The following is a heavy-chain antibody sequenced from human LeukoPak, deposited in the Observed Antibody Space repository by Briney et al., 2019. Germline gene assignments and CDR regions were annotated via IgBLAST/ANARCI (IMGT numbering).Heavy chain of an antibody. D-gene: IGHD4-23*01. V-gene: IGHV4-38-2*02. J-gene: IGHJ5*02. CDR2: IYHSGTT. CDR3: ARDPHYGGDNWFDP. Sequence: SETLSLTCTVSGYSISSGYYWGWIRQPPGKGLEWIGTIYHSGTTYYNPSLKSRVTISVDTSKNQFSLKLSSVTAADTAVYYCARDPHYGGDNWFDPWGQGTLVTVPS. CDR1: GYSISSGYY.